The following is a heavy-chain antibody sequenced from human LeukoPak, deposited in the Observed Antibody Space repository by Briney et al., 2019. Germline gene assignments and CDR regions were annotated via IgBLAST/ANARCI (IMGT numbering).Heavy chain of an antibody. CDR2: INHSGST. CDR3: AREPLSYDFWSGYLTPPDY. V-gene: IGHV4-34*01. CDR1: GGSISSHY. D-gene: IGHD3-3*01. J-gene: IGHJ4*02. Sequence: SETLSLTCIVSGGSISSHYWSWIRQPPGKGLEWIGEINHSGSTNYNPSLKSRVTISVDTSKNQFSLKLSSVTAADTAVYYCAREPLSYDFWSGYLTPPDYWGQGTLVTVSS.